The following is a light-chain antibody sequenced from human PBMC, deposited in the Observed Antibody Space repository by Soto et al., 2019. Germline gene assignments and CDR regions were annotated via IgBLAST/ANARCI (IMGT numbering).Light chain of an antibody. CDR2: WAS. CDR3: QQYYIMTH. J-gene: IGKJ2*01. CDR1: QSVLYSSNNKNY. V-gene: IGKV4-1*01. Sequence: DIVMTQSPDSLAVSLSERATINCKSSQSVLYSSNNKNYLAWYQQKPGQPPKLLIYWASTRASGVPDRFSGSGSGTDFTLTISSLQAEDVAVYYCQQYYIMTHFGRGTKLEIK.